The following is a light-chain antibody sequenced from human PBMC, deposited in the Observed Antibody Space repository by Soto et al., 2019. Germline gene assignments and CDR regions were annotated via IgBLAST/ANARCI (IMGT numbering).Light chain of an antibody. CDR1: SNDVGGYNY. J-gene: IGLJ1*01. Sequence: SVLTQPASVSGSPGQSITISCTGTSNDVGGYNYVSWYQHHPGKAPKLIIYDVTNRPSGVSNPFSGSKSGNTASLTISGLQPEDEADYYCSSYTTSNTRQIVFGTGTKVTVL. V-gene: IGLV2-14*03. CDR2: DVT. CDR3: SSYTTSNTRQIV.